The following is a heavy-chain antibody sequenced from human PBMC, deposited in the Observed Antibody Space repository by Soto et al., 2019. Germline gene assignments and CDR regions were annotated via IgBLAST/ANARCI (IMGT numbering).Heavy chain of an antibody. CDR1: GGSISSYY. D-gene: IGHD2-2*01. J-gene: IGHJ6*03. CDR3: ARGRPQKGGYCSSTSCYSYYYYYMDV. Sequence: QVQLQESGPGLVKPSETLSLTCTVSGGSISSYYWSWIGQPPGKGLEWIGYIYYSGSTNYNPSLKSRVTISVDTSKNQFSLKLSSVTAADTAVYYCARGRPQKGGYCSSTSCYSYYYYYMDVWGKGTTVTVSS. V-gene: IGHV4-59*01. CDR2: IYYSGST.